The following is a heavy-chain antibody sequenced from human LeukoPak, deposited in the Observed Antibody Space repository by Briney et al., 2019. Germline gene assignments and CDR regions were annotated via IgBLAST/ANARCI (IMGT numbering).Heavy chain of an antibody. CDR1: GGSISSSSYY. J-gene: IGHJ4*02. CDR2: IYYSGST. CDR3: ARESSGWFFDY. D-gene: IGHD6-19*01. Sequence: SETLSLTCTVSGGSISSSSYYWGWIRQPPGKGLEWIGYIYYSGSTYYNPSLKSRVTISVDTSKNQFSLKLSSVTAADTAVYYCARESSGWFFDYWGQGTLVTVSS. V-gene: IGHV4-30-4*08.